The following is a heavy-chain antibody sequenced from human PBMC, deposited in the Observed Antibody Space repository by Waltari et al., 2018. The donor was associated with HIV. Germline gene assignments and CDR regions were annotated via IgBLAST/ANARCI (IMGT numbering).Heavy chain of an antibody. D-gene: IGHD3-9*01. CDR2: IFYNEQKFSL. J-gene: IGHJ6*02. CDR1: RESVTSGQRH. Sequence: QVHLQESLPGLVRPSETLSLIRIVPRESVTSGQRHCTWIGQPTGKGLEWIGYIFYNEQKFSLKSNPSLESRLTISVATSRNLVSMNLTSVTAADAAVYFCASGRILTDYGGSHYYYGLDVWGQGSTVAVSS. CDR3: ASGRILTDYGGSHYYYGLDV. V-gene: IGHV4-61*03.